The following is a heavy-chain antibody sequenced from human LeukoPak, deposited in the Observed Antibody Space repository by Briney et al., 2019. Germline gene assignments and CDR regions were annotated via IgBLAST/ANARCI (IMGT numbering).Heavy chain of an antibody. CDR2: VYPGDVDT. Sequence: GESLKISCKASGYGFTSYWIGWGRQMPRKGREWMGMVYPGDVDTRYNPSLRSQVTISADKPSSTAYLQWTSLPASDPPMYYCARRRYYYDSSGYYLLDYWGQGTLVTVSS. J-gene: IGHJ4*02. D-gene: IGHD3-22*01. CDR3: ARRRYYYDSSGYYLLDY. CDR1: GYGFTSYW. V-gene: IGHV5-51*01.